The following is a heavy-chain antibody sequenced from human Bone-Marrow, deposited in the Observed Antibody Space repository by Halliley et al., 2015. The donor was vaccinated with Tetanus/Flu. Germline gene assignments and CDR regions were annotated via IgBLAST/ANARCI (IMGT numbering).Heavy chain of an antibody. Sequence: TLSLTCTVSGGSISGFYWSWIRQPPGKGLEWIGIIHYSGHTNYNPSLRSRVIISLDTSNNQISLRVNSGTAADTALYYCTRGGGWLTDVWGQGTTVTVSS. CDR1: GGSISGFY. V-gene: IGHV4-59*01. CDR3: TRGGGWLTDV. CDR2: IHYSGHT. J-gene: IGHJ6*02. D-gene: IGHD6-19*01.